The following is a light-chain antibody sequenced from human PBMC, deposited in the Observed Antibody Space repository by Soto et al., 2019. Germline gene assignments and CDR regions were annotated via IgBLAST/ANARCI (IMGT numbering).Light chain of an antibody. CDR2: GSS. CDR3: QQYNNWGLS. J-gene: IGKJ4*01. V-gene: IGKV3D-15*01. Sequence: IVLTQSPATLSVSPGERVTLSCRASENVGTNLAWYQQRPAHPTRLLIYGSSTRATGISATFSGSGSRTEFTLTISSLQSEDSAVYYCQQYNNWGLSFGGGTRVEIK. CDR1: ENVGTN.